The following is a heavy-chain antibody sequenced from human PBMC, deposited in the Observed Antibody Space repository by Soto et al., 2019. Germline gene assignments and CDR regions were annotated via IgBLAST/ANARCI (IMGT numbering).Heavy chain of an antibody. CDR2: ISGSGGST. D-gene: IGHD2-15*01. CDR1: GFTFSSYA. CDR3: ATYCSGGSCPDKRYFDY. V-gene: IGHV3-23*01. Sequence: EVQLLESGGGLVQPGGSLRLSCAASGFTFSSYAMSWVRQAPGKGLEWVSAISGSGGSTYYADSVKGRFTISRDNSKNTLYLQMNSLRAEDTAVYYCATYCSGGSCPDKRYFDYWGHGTLVTVSS. J-gene: IGHJ4*01.